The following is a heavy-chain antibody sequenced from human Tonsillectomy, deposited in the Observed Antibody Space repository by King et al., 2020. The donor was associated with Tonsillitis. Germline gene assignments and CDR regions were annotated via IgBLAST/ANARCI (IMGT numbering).Heavy chain of an antibody. Sequence: VQLVESGGGMVKPGGSLRLSCAAYGFTFNNAWMSWVRQAPGRGLEWVGRIKSKTDGGTRDYGAPVKGRITISRDDSKTTLYLQMNSLKTEDTAIYYCSTRPDYGDYDSWGQGTLVTVSS. D-gene: IGHD4-17*01. CDR3: STRPDYGDYDS. CDR2: IKSKTDGGTR. J-gene: IGHJ4*02. CDR1: GFTFNNAW. V-gene: IGHV3-15*01.